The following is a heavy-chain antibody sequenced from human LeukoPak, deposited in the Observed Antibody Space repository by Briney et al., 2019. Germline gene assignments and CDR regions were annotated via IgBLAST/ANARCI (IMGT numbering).Heavy chain of an antibody. D-gene: IGHD3-22*01. CDR1: GYTLTELS. Sequence: GASVKVSCKVSGYTLTELSMHGVRQAPGKGLEWMGGFDPEDGETIYAQKFQGRVTMTEDTSTDTAYMELSSLRSEDTAVYYCATGDPYYYDSSGYYPFDYWGQGTLVTVSS. V-gene: IGHV1-24*01. CDR3: ATGDPYYYDSSGYYPFDY. J-gene: IGHJ4*02. CDR2: FDPEDGET.